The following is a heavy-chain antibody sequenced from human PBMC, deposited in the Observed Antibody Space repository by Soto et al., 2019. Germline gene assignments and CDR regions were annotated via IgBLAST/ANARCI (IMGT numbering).Heavy chain of an antibody. D-gene: IGHD4-4*01. CDR3: ASLTTVNGSYGMEA. CDR1: GYTFTDYY. J-gene: IGHJ6*04. Sequence: QVQLLQSGAAVKKPGASVKVSCKASGYTFTDYYMHWVRQAPGQGLEWMGWINPNSGGTNYAQKFQGRVTMTRDTSISTAYMEVSRLRSDETAVFYCASLTTVNGSYGMEAWGKGTTVTVSS. V-gene: IGHV1-2*02. CDR2: INPNSGGT.